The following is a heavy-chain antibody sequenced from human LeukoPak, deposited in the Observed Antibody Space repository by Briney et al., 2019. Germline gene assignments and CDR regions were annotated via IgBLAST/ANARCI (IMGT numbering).Heavy chain of an antibody. J-gene: IGHJ5*02. CDR2: IKQDGSEK. D-gene: IGHD3-10*01. CDR3: AREDGSGSYYNRDTEYNWFDP. CDR1: GFTFSSYW. V-gene: IGHV3-7*01. Sequence: GGSLRLSCAASGFTFSSYWMSWVRQAPGKGLEWVANIKQDGSEKYYVDSVKGRFTISRDNAKNSLYLQMNSLRAEDTAVYYCAREDGSGSYYNRDTEYNWFDPWGQGTLVTVSS.